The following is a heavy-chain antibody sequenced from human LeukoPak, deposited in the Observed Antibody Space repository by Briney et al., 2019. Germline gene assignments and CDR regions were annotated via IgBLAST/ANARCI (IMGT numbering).Heavy chain of an antibody. Sequence: SETLSLTCTVSGGSISSYYWSWIRQPPGKGLDWIADISYSGSTKYNPSLQSQVTISVDTSKNQFSLSLSSVTAADTAVYYCARDHSVTGYWYFDLWGRGTLVTVSS. CDR3: ARDHSVTGYWYFDL. D-gene: IGHD2-21*02. CDR2: ISYSGST. V-gene: IGHV4-59*12. CDR1: GGSISSYY. J-gene: IGHJ2*01.